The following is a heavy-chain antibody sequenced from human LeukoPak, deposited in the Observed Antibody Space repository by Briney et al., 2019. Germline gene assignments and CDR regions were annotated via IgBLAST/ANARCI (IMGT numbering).Heavy chain of an antibody. CDR2: ISPSGETT. CDR3: ARDLERYSSSWYPEGY. CDR1: GYTFTGYY. J-gene: IGHJ4*02. Sequence: GASVKVSCTASGYTFTGYYMHWVRQAPGQGLEWMGIISPSGETTTYAQKFQGRVTMTRDTSTSTAYMELRSLRSDDTAVYYCARDLERYSSSWYPEGYWGQGTLVTVSS. V-gene: IGHV1-46*01. D-gene: IGHD6-13*01.